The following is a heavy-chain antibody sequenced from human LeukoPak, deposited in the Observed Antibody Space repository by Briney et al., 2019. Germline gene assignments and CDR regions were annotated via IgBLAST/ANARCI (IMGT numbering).Heavy chain of an antibody. V-gene: IGHV3-30*18. D-gene: IGHD5-18*01. J-gene: IGHJ4*02. CDR3: AKGTRMDTAMVTSYYFDY. CDR2: ISYDGSNK. CDR1: GFTFSSYG. Sequence: GGSLRLSCAASGFTFSSYGMHWVRQAPGKGLEWVAVISYDGSNKYYADSVKGRFTISRDNSKNTQYLQMNSLRAEDTAVYYCAKGTRMDTAMVTSYYFDYWGQGTLVTVSS.